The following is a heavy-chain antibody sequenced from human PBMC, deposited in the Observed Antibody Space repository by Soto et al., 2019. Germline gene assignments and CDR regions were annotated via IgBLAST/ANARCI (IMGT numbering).Heavy chain of an antibody. J-gene: IGHJ4*02. V-gene: IGHV4-59*08. CDR2: IYYSGST. D-gene: IGHD4-17*01. CDR3: ARRYGPGFDY. CDR1: GGSISSYY. Sequence: QVQLQESGPGLVKPSETLSLTCTVSGGSISSYYWSWIRQPPGKGLEWFGYIYYSGSTNYNPSLKSRVTISVDTSKNQFSLKLSSVTAADTAVYYCARRYGPGFDYWGQGTLVTVSS.